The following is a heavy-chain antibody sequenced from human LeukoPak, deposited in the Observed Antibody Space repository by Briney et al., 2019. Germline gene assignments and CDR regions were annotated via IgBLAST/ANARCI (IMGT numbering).Heavy chain of an antibody. D-gene: IGHD6-19*01. CDR3: ARVLGSGWDY. CDR1: GGTFSSYA. V-gene: IGHV1-69*06. J-gene: IGHJ4*02. CDR2: IIPIFGTA. Sequence: SVKVSCKASGGTFSSYAISWVRQAPGPGLEWMGRIIPIFGTANYAQKFQGRVTITADKSTSTAYMELSSLRSEDTAVYYCARVLGSGWDYWGQGTLVTVSS.